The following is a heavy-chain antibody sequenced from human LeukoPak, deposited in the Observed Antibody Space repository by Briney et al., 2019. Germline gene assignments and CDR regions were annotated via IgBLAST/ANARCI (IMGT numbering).Heavy chain of an antibody. CDR1: GGTFSSYA. CDR3: ARESIVHDAFDI. Sequence: SVKVSCTASGGTFSSYAISWVRQAPGQGLEWMGGIIPIFGTANYAQKFQGRVTITADESTSTAYMELSSLRSEDTAVYYCARESIVHDAFDIWGQGTMVTVSS. CDR2: IIPIFGTA. V-gene: IGHV1-69*13. J-gene: IGHJ3*02. D-gene: IGHD2-15*01.